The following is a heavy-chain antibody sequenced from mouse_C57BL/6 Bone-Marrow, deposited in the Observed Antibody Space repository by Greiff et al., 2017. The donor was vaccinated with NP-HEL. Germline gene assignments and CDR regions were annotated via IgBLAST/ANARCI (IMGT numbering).Heavy chain of an antibody. V-gene: IGHV1-64*01. CDR3: ARSTMVTTSFDY. D-gene: IGHD2-2*01. CDR2: IHPNSGST. CDR1: GYTFTSYW. Sequence: VQLKQPGAELVKPGASVKLSCKASGYTFTSYWMHWVKQRPGQGLEWIGMIHPNSGSTNYNEKFKSKATLTVDKSSSTAYMQLSSLTSEDSAVYYCARSTMVTTSFDYWGQGTTLTVSS. J-gene: IGHJ2*01.